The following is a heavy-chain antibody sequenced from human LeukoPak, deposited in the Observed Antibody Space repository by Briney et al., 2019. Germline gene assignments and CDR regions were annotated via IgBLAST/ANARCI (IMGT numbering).Heavy chain of an antibody. CDR2: IYYSGST. D-gene: IGHD1-26*01. V-gene: IGHV4-39*01. J-gene: IGHJ5*02. CDR3: ARHEYSGSYYGLSWFDP. CDR1: GGSISSSGYY. Sequence: SETLSLTCTVSGGSISSSGYYWGWIRQPPGKGLEWIASIYYSGSTYYTPSLKSRVTISVDTSKNQLSLKLSSPTAADTAVYYCARHEYSGSYYGLSWFDPWGQGTLVTVSS.